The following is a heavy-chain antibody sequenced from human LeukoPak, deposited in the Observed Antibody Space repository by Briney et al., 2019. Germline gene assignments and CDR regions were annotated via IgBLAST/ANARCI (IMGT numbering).Heavy chain of an antibody. Sequence: GSLRLSCAASGFTFSSYSMNWVRQAPGKGLEWVSSISSSSSYIYYADSVKGRFTISRDNAKNSLYLQMNSLRAEDTAVYYCARLVVVAPYAFDIWGQGTMVTVSS. CDR2: ISSSSSYI. J-gene: IGHJ3*02. V-gene: IGHV3-21*01. D-gene: IGHD3-22*01. CDR3: ARLVVVAPYAFDI. CDR1: GFTFSSYS.